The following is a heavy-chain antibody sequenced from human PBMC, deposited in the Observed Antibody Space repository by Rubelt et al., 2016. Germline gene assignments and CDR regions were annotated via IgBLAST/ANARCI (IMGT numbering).Heavy chain of an antibody. CDR1: GFTFDDYT. D-gene: IGHD6-13*01. J-gene: IGHJ6*02. CDR3: AKDNSAARTADYYYYGMDV. Sequence: EVQLVESGGVVVQPGGSLRLSCAASGFTFDDYTMHWVRQAPGKGLEWVSLISWDGGSTYYADSVKGRFTISRDNSKNSLYLQMNSLRTEDTAWYYCAKDNSAARTADYYYYGMDVWGQGTTVTVSS. V-gene: IGHV3-43*01. CDR2: ISWDGGST.